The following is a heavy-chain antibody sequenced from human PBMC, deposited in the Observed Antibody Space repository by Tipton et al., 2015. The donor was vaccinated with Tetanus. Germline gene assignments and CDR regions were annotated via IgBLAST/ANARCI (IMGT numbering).Heavy chain of an antibody. Sequence: SLRLSCAASGFTFSSYAMSWVRQAPGKGLEWVSTISRSGDSTYYADSVKGRFTISRDNAKNSLYLQMNSLRAEDTAVYYCASEIFGVVKNYYYYGMDVWGQGTTVTVSS. CDR2: ISRSGDST. J-gene: IGHJ6*02. CDR3: ASEIFGVVKNYYYYGMDV. V-gene: IGHV3-23*01. CDR1: GFTFSSYA. D-gene: IGHD3-3*01.